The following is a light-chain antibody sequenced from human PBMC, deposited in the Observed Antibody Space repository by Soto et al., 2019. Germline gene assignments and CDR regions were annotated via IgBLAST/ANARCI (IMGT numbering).Light chain of an antibody. CDR2: EVS. Sequence: QSALTQPASVSGSPGQSITISCTGTSSVVGGYNYVSWYQQHPGKAPKLMIYEVSNRPSGVSNRFSGSKSGNTASLTISGLQAEDEADYYCSAYTTSRSYIFGSGTKVTVL. J-gene: IGLJ1*01. CDR1: SSVVGGYNY. CDR3: SAYTTSRSYI. V-gene: IGLV2-14*01.